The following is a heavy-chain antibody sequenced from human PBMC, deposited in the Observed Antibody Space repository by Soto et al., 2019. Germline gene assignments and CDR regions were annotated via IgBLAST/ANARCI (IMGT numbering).Heavy chain of an antibody. CDR3: AKDMGGYCSSTSCSPLGYMDV. CDR1: GFTFDDYA. Sequence: GGSLRLSCAASGFTFDDYAMHWVRQAPGKGLEWVSGISWNSGSIGYADSVKGRFTISRDNAKNSLDLQMNRLRAEDTALYYCAKDMGGYCSSTSCSPLGYMDVWGKGTTVTVSS. CDR2: ISWNSGSI. V-gene: IGHV3-9*01. J-gene: IGHJ6*03. D-gene: IGHD2-2*01.